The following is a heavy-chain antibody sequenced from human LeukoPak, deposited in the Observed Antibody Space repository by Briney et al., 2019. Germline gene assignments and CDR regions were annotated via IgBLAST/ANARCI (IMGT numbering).Heavy chain of an antibody. CDR1: GFTFSSYG. CDR3: AKVQWLVTPDDGFDI. D-gene: IGHD6-19*01. Sequence: GGSLRLSCAASGFTFSSYGMHWVRQAPGKGLEWVAVISYDGSNKYYADSVKGRFTISRDNSKNTLYLQMNSLRAEDTAVYYCAKVQWLVTPDDGFDIWGQGTMVTVSS. V-gene: IGHV3-30*18. CDR2: ISYDGSNK. J-gene: IGHJ3*02.